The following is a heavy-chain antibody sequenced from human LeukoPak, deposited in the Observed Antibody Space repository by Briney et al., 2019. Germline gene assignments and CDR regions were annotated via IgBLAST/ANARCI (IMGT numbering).Heavy chain of an antibody. Sequence: GGSLRLSCAASGFTFSSYSMNWVRQAPGKGLEWVSYISSSSTIYYADSVKGRFTISRDNAKNSLYLQMNSLRAEDTAVYYCARDGSRYDSSGYKPFDYWGQGTLVTVSS. CDR2: ISSSSTI. V-gene: IGHV3-48*01. D-gene: IGHD3-22*01. CDR3: ARDGSRYDSSGYKPFDY. CDR1: GFTFSSYS. J-gene: IGHJ4*02.